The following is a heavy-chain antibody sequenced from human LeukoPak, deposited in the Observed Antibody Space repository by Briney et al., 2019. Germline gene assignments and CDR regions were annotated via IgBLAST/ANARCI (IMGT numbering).Heavy chain of an antibody. V-gene: IGHV3-48*01. CDR2: ISSSGGTV. CDR3: ARVVNYGSGSYDY. D-gene: IGHD3-10*01. J-gene: IGHJ4*02. Sequence: GGSLRLSCAASGFTFSSFSMTWVRQAPGKGLEWVSYISSSGGTVYYVDSVRGRFTISRDNAKNSLYLQMNSLRAEDTAVYYCARVVNYGSGSYDYWGQGTLVTVS. CDR1: GFTFSSFS.